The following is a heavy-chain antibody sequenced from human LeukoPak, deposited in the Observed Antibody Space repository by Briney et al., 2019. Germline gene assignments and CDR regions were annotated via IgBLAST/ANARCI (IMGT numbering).Heavy chain of an antibody. CDR1: GFTLSFYN. Sequence: GGSLRLSCAASGFTLSFYNMNWVRQAPGKGLEWVSFISSSSNYIYYADSVKGRFTISRDNAKNSLYLQMNSLRAEDTAVYYCARDMKAYDSSYGMDVWGQGTTVTVPS. CDR2: ISSSSNYI. CDR3: ARDMKAYDSSYGMDV. J-gene: IGHJ6*02. V-gene: IGHV3-21*01. D-gene: IGHD3-22*01.